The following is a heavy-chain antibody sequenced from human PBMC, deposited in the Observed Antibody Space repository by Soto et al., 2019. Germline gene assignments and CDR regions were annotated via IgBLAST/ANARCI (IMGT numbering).Heavy chain of an antibody. CDR2: INTKTGGT. CDR3: ATDKVAFDM. Sequence: ASVKVSCKASGYIFTGYYIQWVRQAPGQGLEWMGWINTKTGGTKYAQKFQGRVTMTRDTSINTAYMEVGRLRSDDTAVYYCATDKVAFDMWGQGTMVTVSS. CDR1: GYIFTGYY. D-gene: IGHD3-9*01. J-gene: IGHJ3*02. V-gene: IGHV1-2*02.